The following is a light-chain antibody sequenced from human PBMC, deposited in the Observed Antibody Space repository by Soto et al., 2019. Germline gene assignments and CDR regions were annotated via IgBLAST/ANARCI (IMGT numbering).Light chain of an antibody. CDR3: TAWDDSLNGRV. Sequence: QSVLTQPPSASGTPGQRVTIFCSGSSSNIGSNTVNWYQQLPGTPPKLLIYSNNQRPSGVPDRFSGSKSGTSASLAISGLQSEDEADYYCTAWDDSLNGRVFGGRTKLTVL. CDR1: SSNIGSNT. CDR2: SNN. V-gene: IGLV1-44*01. J-gene: IGLJ2*01.